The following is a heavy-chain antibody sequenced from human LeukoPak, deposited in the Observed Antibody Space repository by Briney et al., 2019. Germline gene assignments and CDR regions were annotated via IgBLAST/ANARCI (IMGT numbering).Heavy chain of an antibody. V-gene: IGHV4-59*12. CDR2: IYYSGST. Sequence: PSETLSLTCTVSGGSISSYYWSWIRQPPGKGLEWIGYIYYSGSTNYNPSLKSRVTISVDTSKNQFSLRLTSVTAADTAVYYCARGGGSFLDYWGQGALVTVSS. CDR3: ARGGGSFLDY. CDR1: GGSISSYY. J-gene: IGHJ4*02. D-gene: IGHD2-15*01.